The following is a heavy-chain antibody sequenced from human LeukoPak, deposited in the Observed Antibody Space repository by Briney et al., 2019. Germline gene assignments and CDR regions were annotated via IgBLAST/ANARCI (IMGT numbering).Heavy chain of an antibody. CDR2: INTNSADT. CDR3: ATSATERWLQFAAANNGFVP. D-gene: IGHD5-24*01. CDR1: AHTFTGYY. Sequence: SVTVSCKPFAHTFTGYYIHWVRQAPGHGLEWIGWINTNSADTIYTQKCQGRVTITTDTSTSPTYRELSRLISDDTAVYYCATSATERWLQFAAANNGFVPWGQGTLVTVSS. V-gene: IGHV1-2*02. J-gene: IGHJ5*02.